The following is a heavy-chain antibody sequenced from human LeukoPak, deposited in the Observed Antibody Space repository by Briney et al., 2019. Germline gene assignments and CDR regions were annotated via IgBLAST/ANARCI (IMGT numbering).Heavy chain of an antibody. CDR1: GYTFTSYY. CDR2: INPSGGST. CDR3: ARASGYGDYGHAFDI. V-gene: IGHV1-46*01. Sequence: ASVKVSCKASGYTFTSYYIHWVRQAPGQGLEWMGIINPSGGSTSYAQKFQGRVTMTRDTSTSTVYMELSSLRSEDTAVYYCARASGYGDYGHAFDIWGQGTMVTVSS. J-gene: IGHJ3*02. D-gene: IGHD4-17*01.